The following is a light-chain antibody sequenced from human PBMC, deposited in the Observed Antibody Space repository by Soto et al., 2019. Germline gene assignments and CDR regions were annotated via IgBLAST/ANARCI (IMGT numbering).Light chain of an antibody. Sequence: SYELTQPPSVSVAPGKTARITCGGNNIGSKSVHGYQQKPGQAPVLVIYYDSDRPSGIPERFSGSNSGNTATLTISRVEAGDEDDYYCRVWDSSSDHPVFGGGTKLTVL. CDR3: RVWDSSSDHPV. CDR1: NIGSKS. V-gene: IGLV3-21*04. J-gene: IGLJ2*01. CDR2: YDS.